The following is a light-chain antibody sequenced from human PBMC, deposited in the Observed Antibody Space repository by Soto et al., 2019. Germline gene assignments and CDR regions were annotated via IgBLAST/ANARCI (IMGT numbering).Light chain of an antibody. CDR1: SSDVGGYNY. Sequence: QSALTQPAFVSGSPGQSITISCTGTSSDVGGYNYVSWYQQHPGKAPKLMIYDVSNRPSGVSNRFSGSKSGNTASLTISGLQAEDEADYYCSSYTSSSTLGVFGTGTKLTVL. CDR2: DVS. V-gene: IGLV2-14*01. J-gene: IGLJ1*01. CDR3: SSYTSSSTLGV.